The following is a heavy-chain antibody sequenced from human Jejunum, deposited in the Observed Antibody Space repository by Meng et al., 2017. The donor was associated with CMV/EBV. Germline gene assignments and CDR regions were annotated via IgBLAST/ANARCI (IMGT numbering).Heavy chain of an antibody. CDR3: ARGEDSSLDY. CDR2: TYYRSKWYS. Sequence: QLPQSGPGLVKPSQTLSLTCAISGDSVSRNTVAWNWIRLSPSRGLEWLGRTYYRSKWYSEYTVSVRSRISITPDTSKNQFSLQLTSVTPDDTAVYYCARGEDSSLDYWGQGTLVTVSS. J-gene: IGHJ4*02. CDR1: GDSVSRNTVA. D-gene: IGHD6-13*01. V-gene: IGHV6-1*01.